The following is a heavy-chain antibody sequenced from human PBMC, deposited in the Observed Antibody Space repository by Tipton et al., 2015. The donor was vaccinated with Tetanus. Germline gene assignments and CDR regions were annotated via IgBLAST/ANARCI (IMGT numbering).Heavy chain of an antibody. CDR1: GGSISSHY. J-gene: IGHJ3*02. V-gene: IGHV4-4*07. Sequence: TLSLTCSVSGGSISSHYWSWIRQPPGKGLEWIGRIYTSGSTNYNPSLKTRVTISVDTSKNQFSLKLSSVTAADTAVYYCASHYGSGSDDAFDIWGQGTMVTVSS. D-gene: IGHD3-10*01. CDR2: IYTSGST. CDR3: ASHYGSGSDDAFDI.